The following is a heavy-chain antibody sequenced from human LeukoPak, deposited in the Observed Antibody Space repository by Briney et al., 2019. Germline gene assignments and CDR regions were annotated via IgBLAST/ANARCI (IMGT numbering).Heavy chain of an antibody. CDR2: ILPLFGAP. CDR1: GGTFSTYA. J-gene: IGHJ4*02. Sequence: GASVKVSSKDSGGTFSTYAISWVRQAPGQGLEWMGGILPLFGAPNYSQKFQDRFTLTADGGTTTAYMELSSLTSDDTAVYYCARDGDPSGSYSGFFDSWGQGTLVTVS. D-gene: IGHD1-26*01. V-gene: IGHV1-69*01. CDR3: ARDGDPSGSYSGFFDS.